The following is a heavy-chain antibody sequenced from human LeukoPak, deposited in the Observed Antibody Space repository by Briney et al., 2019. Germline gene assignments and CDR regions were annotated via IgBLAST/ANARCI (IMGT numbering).Heavy chain of an antibody. J-gene: IGHJ4*02. D-gene: IGHD6-13*01. V-gene: IGHV3-33*01. Sequence: SGGSLRLSCAASGFTFSSYGMHWVRQAPGKGLEWVAVIWYDGSNKYYADSVKGRFTISRDNSKNTLYLQMNSLRAEDTAVYYCASGRGIAAAPIDYWGQGTLVTVSS. CDR3: ASGRGIAAAPIDY. CDR1: GFTFSSYG. CDR2: IWYDGSNK.